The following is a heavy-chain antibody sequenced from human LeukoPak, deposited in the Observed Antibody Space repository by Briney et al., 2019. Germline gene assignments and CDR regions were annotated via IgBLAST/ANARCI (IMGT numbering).Heavy chain of an antibody. CDR2: ISGSGGST. CDR3: AKHGFGVFEGY. CDR1: GFTFSSYG. Sequence: GGTLRLSCAASGFTFSSYGMSWVRQAPGKGLQWVSGISGSGGSTYYADSVKGRFTISRDNSKNTLYLQMSSLRAEDTAVYYCAKHGFGVFEGYWGQGTLVTVSS. V-gene: IGHV3-23*01. J-gene: IGHJ4*02. D-gene: IGHD3-10*01.